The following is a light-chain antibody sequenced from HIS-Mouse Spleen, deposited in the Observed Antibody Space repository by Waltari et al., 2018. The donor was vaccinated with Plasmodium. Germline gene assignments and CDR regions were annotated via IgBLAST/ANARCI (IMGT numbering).Light chain of an antibody. CDR3: CSYAGSSTFVV. CDR2: EGS. CDR1: RSDVGRYNL. V-gene: IGLV2-23*03. Sequence: QSDLTQPASVSGSPGQSITISCTGTRSDVGRYNLFSWYQQHPGKAPKLMSYEGSKRPSGVSNRFSGSKSGNTASLTISGLQAEDEADYYCCSYAGSSTFVVFGGGTKLTVL. J-gene: IGLJ2*01.